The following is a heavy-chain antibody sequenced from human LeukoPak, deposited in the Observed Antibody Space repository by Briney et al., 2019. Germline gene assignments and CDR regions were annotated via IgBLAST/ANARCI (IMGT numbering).Heavy chain of an antibody. J-gene: IGHJ6*03. D-gene: IGHD6-19*01. CDR3: ARGTGGSGWYVGYYYYMDV. CDR2: INPNSGGT. Sequence: ASVKVSCKASGYTFTGYYMHWVRQAPGQGLEWMGWINPNSGGTNYAQKFQGRVTMTRDTSISTAYMELSSLRSEDTAVYYCARGTGGSGWYVGYYYYMDVWGKGTTVTVSS. V-gene: IGHV1-2*02. CDR1: GYTFTGYY.